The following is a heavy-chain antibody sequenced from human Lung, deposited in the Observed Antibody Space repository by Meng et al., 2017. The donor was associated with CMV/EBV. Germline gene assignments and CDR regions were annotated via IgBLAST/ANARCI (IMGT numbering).Heavy chain of an antibody. CDR3: ARIPAAIGGYYYYGMDV. V-gene: IGHV2-26*01. CDR1: GFSLSNARMG. D-gene: IGHD2-2*01. CDR2: IFSNDEK. Sequence: GXXLVXPTETLTLTCTVSGFSLSNARMGVSWIRQPPGKALEWLAHIFSNDEKSYSTSLKSRLTISKDTSKSQVVLTMTNMDPVDTATYYCARIPAAIGGYYYYGMDVWXQGTTVTVSS. J-gene: IGHJ6*02.